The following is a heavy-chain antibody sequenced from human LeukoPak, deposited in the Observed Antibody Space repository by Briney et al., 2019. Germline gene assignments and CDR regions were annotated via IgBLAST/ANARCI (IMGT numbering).Heavy chain of an antibody. CDR1: GFTFSDYA. D-gene: IGHD3-3*01. J-gene: IGHJ4*02. V-gene: IGHV3-21*01. CDR2: ISSGSTYI. Sequence: GGSLRLSCAASGFTFSDYAMIWVRQASGEGLEWVSYISSGSTYIYYADSVRGRFTISRDNAKNTLYLQMNSLRAEDTAVYYCARVRTYYDFWSGDHRGTYYFDYWGQGALVTVSS. CDR3: ARVRTYYDFWSGDHRGTYYFDY.